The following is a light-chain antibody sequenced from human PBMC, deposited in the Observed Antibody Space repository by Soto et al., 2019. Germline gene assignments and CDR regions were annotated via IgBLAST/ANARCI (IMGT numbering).Light chain of an antibody. Sequence: QSALTQPPSASGAFGPSVTISCTGTSSDVGGYNYVSWYQQHPGKAPKLMIYEVSERPSGVPDRFSGSKSGNTASLTVSGLQADDEADYYCSSYSGTTYHYVFGTGTKVTVL. J-gene: IGLJ1*01. CDR3: SSYSGTTYHYV. V-gene: IGLV2-8*01. CDR1: SSDVGGYNY. CDR2: EVS.